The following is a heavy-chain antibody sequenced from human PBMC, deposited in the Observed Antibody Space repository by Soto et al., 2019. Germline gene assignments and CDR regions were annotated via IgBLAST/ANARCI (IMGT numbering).Heavy chain of an antibody. CDR3: ARPIEGGSSGYYH. CDR2: FYYSGST. J-gene: IGHJ5*02. Sequence: QLQLQESGPGLVKPSETLSLTCTVSGGSISSSNYYWAWIRQPPGKGLEWIGSFYYSGSTYYTPSLKSRVSISVDTSKNQFSLKLSSVTAADTAVYYCARPIEGGSSGYYHWGQGTLVTVSS. V-gene: IGHV4-39*01. CDR1: GGSISSSNYY. D-gene: IGHD3-22*01.